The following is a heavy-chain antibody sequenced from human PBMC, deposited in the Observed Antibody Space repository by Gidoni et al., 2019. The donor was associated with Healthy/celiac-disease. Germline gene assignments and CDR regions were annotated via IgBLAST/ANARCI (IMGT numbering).Heavy chain of an antibody. Sequence: QVQLVESGGGVVQPGRSLRLPCAASGFTFSSYGMHWVRQVPGKGLEWGAVISYDGSNKYYADSVKGRVTISRDNSKNTLYLQMNSLRAEDTAVYYCANLRYCSSTSCPPVGGYWGQGTLVTVSS. CDR1: GFTFSSYG. D-gene: IGHD2-2*01. V-gene: IGHV3-30*18. CDR2: ISYDGSNK. CDR3: ANLRYCSSTSCPPVGGY. J-gene: IGHJ4*02.